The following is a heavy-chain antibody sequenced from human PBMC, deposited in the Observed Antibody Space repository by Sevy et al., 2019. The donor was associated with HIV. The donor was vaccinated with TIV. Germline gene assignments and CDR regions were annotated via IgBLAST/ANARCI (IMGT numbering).Heavy chain of an antibody. V-gene: IGHV3-9*01. Sequence: GGSLRLSCAASGFTFDDYAMHWVRQAPGKGLEWVSGISWNSGSIGYADSVKGRFTISRDNAKNSLYLQMNSLRAEYTALYYCARHPGFGAPPWGQGTLVTVSS. CDR2: ISWNSGSI. D-gene: IGHD3-16*01. J-gene: IGHJ5*02. CDR1: GFTFDDYA. CDR3: ARHPGFGAPP.